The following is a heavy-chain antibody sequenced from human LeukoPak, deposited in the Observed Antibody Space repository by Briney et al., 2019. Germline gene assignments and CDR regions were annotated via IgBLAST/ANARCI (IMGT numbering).Heavy chain of an antibody. CDR2: IYHSGST. J-gene: IGHJ4*02. CDR1: GGSISSGGYY. V-gene: IGHV4-30-2*01. CDR3: ARERERGYSYGYPDY. Sequence: KASETLSLTCTVSGGSISSGGYYWSWIRQPPGKGLEWIGYIYHSGSTYYNPSLKSRVTISVDRSKNQFSLKLSSVTAADTAVYYCARERERGYSYGYPDYWGQGTLVTVSS. D-gene: IGHD5-18*01.